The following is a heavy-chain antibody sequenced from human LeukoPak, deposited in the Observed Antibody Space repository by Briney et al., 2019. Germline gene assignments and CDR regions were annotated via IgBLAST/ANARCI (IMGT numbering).Heavy chain of an antibody. Sequence: GGSLRLSCAASGFTFSSYGMHWVRQAPGKGLEWVAVISYDGSNKYYADSVKGRFTISRDNSKNTLYLQMNSLRAEDTAVYYCARSVEMATIFLDYWGQGTLVTVSS. CDR1: GFTFSSYG. CDR2: ISYDGSNK. J-gene: IGHJ4*02. V-gene: IGHV3-30*03. D-gene: IGHD5-24*01. CDR3: ARSVEMATIFLDY.